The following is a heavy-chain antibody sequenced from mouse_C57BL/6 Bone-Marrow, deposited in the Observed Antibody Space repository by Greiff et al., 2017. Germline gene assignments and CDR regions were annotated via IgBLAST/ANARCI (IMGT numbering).Heavy chain of an antibody. Sequence: VQRVESGPELVKPGASVKISCKASGYAFSSSWMNWVKQRPGKGLEWIGRLYPGDGDTNYNGKFKGKATLTADKSSSTAYMQLSSLTSEDSAVYFCARRGSHFDYWGQGTTLTVSS. CDR1: GYAFSSSW. V-gene: IGHV1-82*01. J-gene: IGHJ2*01. CDR2: LYPGDGDT. D-gene: IGHD1-1*01. CDR3: ARRGSHFDY.